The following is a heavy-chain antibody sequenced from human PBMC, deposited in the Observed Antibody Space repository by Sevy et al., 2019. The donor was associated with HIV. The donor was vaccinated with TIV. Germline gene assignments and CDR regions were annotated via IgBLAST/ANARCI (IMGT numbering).Heavy chain of an antibody. V-gene: IGHV3-15*01. CDR2: IKSKTDGGTT. CDR3: TTDTSVPFDI. J-gene: IGHJ3*02. CDR1: EFIFISYA. Sequence: GGSLRLSCAASEFIFISYAMSWVRQAPGKGLEWVGRIKSKTDGGTTDYAAPVKGRFTISRDDSKNTLYLQMNSLKTEDTAVYYCTTDTSVPFDIWGQGTMVTVSS.